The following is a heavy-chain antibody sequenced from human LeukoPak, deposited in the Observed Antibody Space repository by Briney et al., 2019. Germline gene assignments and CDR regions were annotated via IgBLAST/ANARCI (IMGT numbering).Heavy chain of an antibody. CDR2: ISAYNGNT. D-gene: IGHD2-21*02. Sequence: ASVKVSCKASGYTFTSYGISXVRQAPGXXXXXMGWISAYNGNTNYAQKLQGRVTMTTDTSTSTAYMELRSLRSDDTAVYYCARDGRGGDGWAFDIWGQGTMVTVSS. J-gene: IGHJ3*02. CDR1: GYTFTSYG. V-gene: IGHV1-18*01. CDR3: ARDGRGGDGWAFDI.